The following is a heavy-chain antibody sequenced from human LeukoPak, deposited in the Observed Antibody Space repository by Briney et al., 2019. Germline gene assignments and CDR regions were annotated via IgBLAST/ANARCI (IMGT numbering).Heavy chain of an antibody. J-gene: IGHJ4*02. D-gene: IGHD5-18*01. CDR1: GVSISSYY. Sequence: SETLSLTCTVSGVSISSYYWSWIRQSPGKGLEWIGYIFNRGSTNYSPSLKSRVTMSVDASKNQFSLKLSSVTAADTAVYYCARDTAIFEYWGQGTLVSVSS. V-gene: IGHV4-59*01. CDR3: ARDTAIFEY. CDR2: IFNRGST.